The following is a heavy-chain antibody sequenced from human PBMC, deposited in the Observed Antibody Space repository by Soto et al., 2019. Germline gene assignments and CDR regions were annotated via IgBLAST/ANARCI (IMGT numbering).Heavy chain of an antibody. V-gene: IGHV3-30*18. Sequence: QVQLVESGGGVVQPGRSLRVSCAASGFTFSIYAMHWVRQAPGTGLEWVAVISYDGTKTYYADSVKGRFTISRDNSKNTVYLQINCLRDDGSAVYYCAEDRGPRWRWLIDRFDYWGQGSWVTGSP. CDR1: GFTFSIYA. CDR3: AEDRGPRWRWLIDRFDY. D-gene: IGHD3-10*01. J-gene: IGHJ4*02. CDR2: ISYDGTKT.